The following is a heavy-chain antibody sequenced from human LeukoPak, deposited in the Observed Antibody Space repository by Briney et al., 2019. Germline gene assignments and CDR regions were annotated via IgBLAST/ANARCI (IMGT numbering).Heavy chain of an antibody. V-gene: IGHV3-30*18. J-gene: IGHJ4*02. D-gene: IGHD6-19*01. CDR2: ISYDGSNK. CDR1: GFTFSSYG. CDR3: AKDYPRRIAVAGTSPFDY. Sequence: HPGRSLRLSCAASGFTFSSYGMHWVRQAPGKGLEWVAVISYDGSNKYYADSVKGRFTISRDNSKNTLYLQMNSLRAEDTAVYYCAKDYPRRIAVAGTSPFDYWGQGTLVTVSS.